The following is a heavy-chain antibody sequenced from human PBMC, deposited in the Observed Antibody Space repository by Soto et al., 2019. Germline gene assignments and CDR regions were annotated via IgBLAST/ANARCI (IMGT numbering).Heavy chain of an antibody. D-gene: IGHD2-15*01. V-gene: IGHV3-53*04. CDR1: GFIVSSNY. CDR3: ARGGGWDYYYMDV. J-gene: IGHJ6*03. Sequence: GGSLRLSCAASGFIVSSNYMSWVRQAPGKGLEWVSLIYSDGSTYYTDSVKGRFTISRHNSKNTMHLQMRSLRPEDTAVYYCARGGGWDYYYMDVWGKGTTVPS. CDR2: IYSDGST.